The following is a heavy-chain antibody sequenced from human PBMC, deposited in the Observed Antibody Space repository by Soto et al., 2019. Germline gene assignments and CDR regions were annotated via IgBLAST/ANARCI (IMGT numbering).Heavy chain of an antibody. CDR1: GFTFRSNG. J-gene: IGHJ4*02. V-gene: IGHV3-30*18. D-gene: IGHD1-26*01. CDR2: ISYDGSNI. CDR3: GKDRSGRWALDY. Sequence: QVQLVESGGGVVQPGRSLRLSCAASGFTFRSNGMHWVRQAPGKGLEWVAVISYDGSNICYADSVKGRFTISRDNSRNTLYLQMNSLRAEDTAVYYCGKDRSGRWALDYWGQGNLVTVSS.